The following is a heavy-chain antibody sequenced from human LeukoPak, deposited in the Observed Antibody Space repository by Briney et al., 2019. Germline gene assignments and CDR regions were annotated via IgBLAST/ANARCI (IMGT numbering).Heavy chain of an antibody. CDR2: ISGSGGST. J-gene: IGHJ4*02. V-gene: IGHV3-23*01. D-gene: IGHD3-10*01. CDR3: AKFGSWHPGGY. CDR1: GFTFDDYA. Sequence: GGSLRLSCAASGFTFDDYAMHWVRQAPGKGLEWVSGISGSGGSTYYADSVKGRFTISRDNSKNTLYLQMNSLRAEDTAVYYCAKFGSWHPGGYWGQGTLVTVSS.